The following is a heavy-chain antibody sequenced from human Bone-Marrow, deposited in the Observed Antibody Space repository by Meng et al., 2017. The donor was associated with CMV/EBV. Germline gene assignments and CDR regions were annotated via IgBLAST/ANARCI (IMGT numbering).Heavy chain of an antibody. Sequence: ESLKISCAASGFTFSSYEMNWVRQAPGKGLEWIGSIYHSGSTYYNPSLKSRVTISVDTSKNQFSLKLSSVTAADTAVYYCARARLQSGRKIGRYYYGMDVWGQGTTVTVSS. CDR3: ARARLQSGRKIGRYYYGMDV. CDR1: GFTFSSYE. CDR2: IYHSGST. J-gene: IGHJ6*02. V-gene: IGHV4-38-2*01. D-gene: IGHD2-8*02.